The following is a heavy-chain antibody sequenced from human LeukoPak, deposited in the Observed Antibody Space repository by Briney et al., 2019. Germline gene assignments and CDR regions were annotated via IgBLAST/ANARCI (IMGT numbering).Heavy chain of an antibody. CDR2: ISSSISVI. CDR3: ARDQYSGHWYYALDI. J-gene: IGHJ3*02. D-gene: IGHD6-19*01. Sequence: GGSLRLSCAASGFTFDDYGMSWVRQAPGKGLEWVSYISSSISVIYYADSVKGRFTISRDNAKNSLYLQMNSLRDEDTAVYYCARDQYSGHWYYALDIWGQGTMVTVSS. V-gene: IGHV3-48*02. CDR1: GFTFDDYG.